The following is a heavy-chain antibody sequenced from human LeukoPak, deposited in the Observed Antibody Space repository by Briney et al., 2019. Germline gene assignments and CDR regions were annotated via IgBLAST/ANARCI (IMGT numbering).Heavy chain of an antibody. Sequence: SETLSLTCTVSGGSISSGPYYWGWIRQPPGKGLEWIGNIYYGENTYYNPSLKSRVTISVDTSKNQFSLKLSSVTAADTAVYYCARYGYSRGYYFDYWGQGTLVTVSS. CDR3: ARYGYSRGYYFDY. CDR1: GGSISSGPYY. V-gene: IGHV4-39*07. J-gene: IGHJ4*02. D-gene: IGHD1-1*01. CDR2: IYYGENT.